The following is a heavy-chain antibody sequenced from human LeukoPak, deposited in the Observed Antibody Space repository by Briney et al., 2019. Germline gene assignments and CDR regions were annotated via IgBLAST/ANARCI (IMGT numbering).Heavy chain of an antibody. V-gene: IGHV4-39*01. D-gene: IGHD3-22*01. Sequence: SETLSLTCTVSGGSFSSSSYYWGWIRQPPGKGLEWIGSIYYSVSTYYNPSLKSRVTISVDTSKNQFSLKLSSVTAADTAVYYCARHNYDSSGFLKYWGQGTLVTVSS. CDR2: IYYSVST. CDR3: ARHNYDSSGFLKY. CDR1: GGSFSSSSYY. J-gene: IGHJ4*02.